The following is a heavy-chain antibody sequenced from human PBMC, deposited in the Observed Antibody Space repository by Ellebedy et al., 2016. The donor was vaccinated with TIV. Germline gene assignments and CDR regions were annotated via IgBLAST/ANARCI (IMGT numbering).Heavy chain of an antibody. CDR3: ARPLFYSSSWYIPLGY. J-gene: IGHJ4*02. Sequence: GESLKISCAASGFTFSSYAMHWVRPAPGKGLEWVAVISYDGSNKYYADSVKGRFTISRDNSKNTLYLQMNSLRAEDTAVYYCARPLFYSSSWYIPLGYWGQGTLVTVSS. V-gene: IGHV3-30-3*01. D-gene: IGHD6-13*01. CDR1: GFTFSSYA. CDR2: ISYDGSNK.